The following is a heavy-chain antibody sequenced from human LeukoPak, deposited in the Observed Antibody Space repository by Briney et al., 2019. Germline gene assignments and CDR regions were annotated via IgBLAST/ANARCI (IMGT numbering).Heavy chain of an antibody. V-gene: IGHV1-2*02. CDR2: INPNSGGT. J-gene: IGHJ4*02. CDR3: ARSYYYDSSGYYPYY. D-gene: IGHD3-22*01. CDR1: GYIFTDYY. Sequence: ASVKVSCKTSGYIFTDYYLHWVRQAPGQGLEWMGWINPNSGGTNYAQKFQGRVTMTRDTSTSTVYMELSSLRSEDTAVYYCARSYYYDSSGYYPYYWGQGTLVTVSS.